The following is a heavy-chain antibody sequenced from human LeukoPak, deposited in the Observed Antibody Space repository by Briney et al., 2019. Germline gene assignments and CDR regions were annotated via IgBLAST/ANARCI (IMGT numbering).Heavy chain of an antibody. J-gene: IGHJ4*02. CDR1: GFTFSSYW. Sequence: GGSLRLSCAASGFTFSSYWMHWVRQAPGKGLVWVSRINSDGSSTSYADSVKGRFTISRDNAKNTLYLQMNSLRAEDTAVYHCARESYYDSSGPIDYWGQGTLVTVSS. CDR3: ARESYYDSSGPIDY. V-gene: IGHV3-74*01. CDR2: INSDGSST. D-gene: IGHD3-22*01.